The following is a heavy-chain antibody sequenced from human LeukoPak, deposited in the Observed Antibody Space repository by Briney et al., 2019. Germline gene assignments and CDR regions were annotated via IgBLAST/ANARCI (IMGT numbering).Heavy chain of an antibody. V-gene: IGHV3-9*01. D-gene: IGHD3-10*01. CDR3: AKDILMARGVIFSALDS. J-gene: IGHJ4*02. CDR1: GLNFDDYV. Sequence: PGGSLRLSCAANGLNFDDYVRGWVRQPPGKGLEWVAGINWNERAIRYAASVKRRYTISRDNARHSLYLQMDSLRADHTAFYYCAKDILMARGVIFSALDSWRQETLV. CDR2: INWNERAI.